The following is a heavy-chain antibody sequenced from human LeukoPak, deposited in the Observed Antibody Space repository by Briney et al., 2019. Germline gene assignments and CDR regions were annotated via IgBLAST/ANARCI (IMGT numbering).Heavy chain of an antibody. D-gene: IGHD2-21*02. CDR3: AGEVANCGGDCYSHFDY. V-gene: IGHV3-30-3*01. J-gene: IGHJ4*02. CDR2: ISYDGSNK. CDR1: GFTFCRYA. Sequence: GGPLTLFCAVSGFTFCRYAMHWVRQAPGKGLAWVAVISYDGSNKYYADSVKGRFTISRDNYKNTLYLQMNSLRAEDTAVYYCAGEVANCGGDCYSHFDYWGQGTLVTVSS.